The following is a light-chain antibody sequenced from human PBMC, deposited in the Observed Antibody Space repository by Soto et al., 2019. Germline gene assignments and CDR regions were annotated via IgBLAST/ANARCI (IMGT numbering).Light chain of an antibody. J-gene: IGKJ1*01. Sequence: ESGLTQTRGTLSLAPGERGTLSCGTSQSVSNNYLAWYQQTPGQPPSFPIHGASNRATGIQDRFSGSGSGTDFTLTISRLETEDFEVYYCQQYGSSATFGQGPKV. CDR2: GAS. CDR1: QSVSNNY. CDR3: QQYGSSAT. V-gene: IGKV3-20*01.